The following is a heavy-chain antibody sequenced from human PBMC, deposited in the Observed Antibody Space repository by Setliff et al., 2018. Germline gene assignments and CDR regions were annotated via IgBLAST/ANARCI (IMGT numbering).Heavy chain of an antibody. V-gene: IGHV4-39*07. Sequence: PSETLSLTCLVSGGSISSSSYYWGWIRQPPGKGLEWIGSIDYSGTIYYNPSLKSRVTISVDTSKNQVSLKLSSVTAADTAVYYCARVGVTTRYNWFDPWGQGTLVTVSS. D-gene: IGHD4-4*01. J-gene: IGHJ5*02. CDR2: IDYSGTI. CDR1: GGSISSSSYY. CDR3: ARVGVTTRYNWFDP.